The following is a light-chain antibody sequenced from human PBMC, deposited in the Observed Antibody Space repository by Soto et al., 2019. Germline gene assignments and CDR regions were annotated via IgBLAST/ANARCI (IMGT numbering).Light chain of an antibody. V-gene: IGKV3-20*01. J-gene: IGKJ1*01. CDR3: QHWT. Sequence: EIVLTQSPGTLSLSLGERATLSCRASQSVSSTYLAWFQQKPGQAPRLLIYGASNRATGIPDRFSGSGSGTDFTLTISRLEPEDFAVYYCQHWTFDQGTKVEIK. CDR2: GAS. CDR1: QSVSSTY.